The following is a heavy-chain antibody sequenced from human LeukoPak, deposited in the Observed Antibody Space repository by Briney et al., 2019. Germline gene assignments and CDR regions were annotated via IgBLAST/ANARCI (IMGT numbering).Heavy chain of an antibody. V-gene: IGHV3-53*01. CDR2: IYSGGST. CDR3: ARVSRMITFGGVSDSFDP. Sequence: GGSLRLSCAASGFTVSSNYMSWVRQAPGKGLEWVSVIYSGGSTYYADSVKGRFTISRDNSKNTLYLQMNSLRAEDTAVYYCARVSRMITFGGVSDSFDPWGQGTLVTVSS. D-gene: IGHD3-16*01. CDR1: GFTVSSNY. J-gene: IGHJ5*02.